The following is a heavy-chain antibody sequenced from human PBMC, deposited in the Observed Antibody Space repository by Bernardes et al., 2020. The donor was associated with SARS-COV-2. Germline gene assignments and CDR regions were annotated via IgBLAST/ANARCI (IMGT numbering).Heavy chain of an antibody. CDR2: ISSSCNTI. Sequence: GGSLRLSCVSSGFSFSTYALNCFRQAPGKGLEWISYISSSCNTIYYADSVKCRFTISRDNSKNSLFLQMNSLRDEDTAVYYCAEYSSSSGWGKGTLVTVSS. CDR1: GFSFSTYA. D-gene: IGHD6-6*01. CDR3: AEYSSSSG. V-gene: IGHV3-48*02. J-gene: IGHJ4*02.